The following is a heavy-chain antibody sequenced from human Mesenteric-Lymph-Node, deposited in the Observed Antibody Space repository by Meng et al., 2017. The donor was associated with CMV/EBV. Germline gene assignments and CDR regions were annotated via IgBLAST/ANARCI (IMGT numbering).Heavy chain of an antibody. V-gene: IGHV3-11*01. CDR1: GFTFSDYY. D-gene: IGHD3-16*01. Sequence: GGSLRLSCAASGFTFSDYYMSWIRQAPGKGLEWVSYISSSGSTIYYADSVKGRFTISRDNSKNTLYLQMNSLRAEDTAVYYCAKLGHAAGYFYYDMDVWGQGTTVTVSS. J-gene: IGHJ6*02. CDR2: ISSSGSTI. CDR3: AKLGHAAGYFYYDMDV.